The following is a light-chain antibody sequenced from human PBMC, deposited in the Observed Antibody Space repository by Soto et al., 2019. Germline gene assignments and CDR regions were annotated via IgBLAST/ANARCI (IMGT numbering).Light chain of an antibody. J-gene: IGKJ4*01. CDR2: SAS. CDR3: LQESNYPQT. CDR1: QGVRDD. V-gene: IGKV1-6*01. Sequence: IQMTQSPSSLSASVGDRVTITCRASQGVRDDVGWYQQKPGKAPKLLIYSASTLQSGVPSRFSGSRSGPDLALTISGLQPEEFATYCCLQESNYPQTFGGGTKVEIK.